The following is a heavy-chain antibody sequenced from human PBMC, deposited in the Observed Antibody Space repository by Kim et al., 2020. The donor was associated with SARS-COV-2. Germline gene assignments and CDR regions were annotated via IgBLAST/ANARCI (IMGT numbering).Heavy chain of an antibody. Sequence: GGSLRLSCVTSGFGFSSHTMNWVRQAPGKGLEWVSSISRSSNYIYYADSMKGRFTISRDNAKNSLYLQMNSLRAEDTAVYYCARVREYSSSSPSYYYGMDVWGQGTTVTVSS. J-gene: IGHJ6*02. V-gene: IGHV3-21*01. D-gene: IGHD6-6*01. CDR1: GFGFSSHT. CDR2: ISRSSNYI. CDR3: ARVREYSSSSPSYYYGMDV.